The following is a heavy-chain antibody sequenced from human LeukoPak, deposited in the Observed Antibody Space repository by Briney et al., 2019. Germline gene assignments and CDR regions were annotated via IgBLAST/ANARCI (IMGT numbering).Heavy chain of an antibody. CDR3: ARSTVTTIADGAFDI. CDR1: GFTFSSYA. CDR2: ISYDGSNK. V-gene: IGHV3-30-3*01. J-gene: IGHJ3*02. D-gene: IGHD4-4*01. Sequence: GRSLRLSCAASGFTFSSYAMHWVRQAPGKGLEWVAVISYDGSNKYYADSVKGRFTISRDNSKNTLYLQMNSLRAEDTAVYYCARSTVTTIADGAFDIWGPGTMVTVSS.